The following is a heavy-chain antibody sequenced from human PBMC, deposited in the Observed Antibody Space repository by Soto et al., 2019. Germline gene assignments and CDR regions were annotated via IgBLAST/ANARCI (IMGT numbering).Heavy chain of an antibody. CDR1: GYSLTTHW. CDR3: AKDDFTDRGEDYFDH. J-gene: IGHJ4*02. Sequence: GESLKISFEGSGYSLTTHWINWVRQMPGKGLEWMGRIDPSQSYFNYNPSFQGHVTISADKSTSKAYLQWNSLRAEDTAVYFCAKDDFTDRGEDYFDHWGPGTLVTVSS. CDR2: IDPSQSYF. V-gene: IGHV5-10-1*01. D-gene: IGHD2-21*01.